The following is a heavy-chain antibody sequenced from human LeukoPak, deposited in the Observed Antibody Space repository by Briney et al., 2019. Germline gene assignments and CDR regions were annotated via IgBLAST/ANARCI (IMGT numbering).Heavy chain of an antibody. D-gene: IGHD3-10*01. CDR3: TRELLWFGETQTFDY. V-gene: IGHV3-49*04. J-gene: IGHJ4*02. CDR1: GFTFGDYA. Sequence: PGGSLRLSCTASGFTFGDYAMSWVRQAPGKGLEWVGFIRSKAYGGTTEYAASVKGRFTISRDDSKSIAYLQMNSLKTEDTAVYYCTRELLWFGETQTFDYWGQGTLVTVSS. CDR2: IRSKAYGGTT.